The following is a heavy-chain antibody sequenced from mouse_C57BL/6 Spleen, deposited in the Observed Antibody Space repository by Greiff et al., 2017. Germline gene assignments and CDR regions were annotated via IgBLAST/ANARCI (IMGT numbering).Heavy chain of an antibody. CDR1: GFNIKDDY. CDR3: TASYGSSYEFAY. V-gene: IGHV14-4*01. Sequence: VQLQQSGAELVRPGASVKLSCTASGFNIKDDYMHWVKQRPEQGLEWIGWIDPENGDTEYDSKFQGKATITADTTSNTAYLQLSSLTSEDAAVYYCTASYGSSYEFAYWGQGTLVTVSA. CDR2: IDPENGDT. D-gene: IGHD1-1*01. J-gene: IGHJ3*01.